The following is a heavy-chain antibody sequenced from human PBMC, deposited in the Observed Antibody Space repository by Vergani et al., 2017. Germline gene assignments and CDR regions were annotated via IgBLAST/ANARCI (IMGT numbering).Heavy chain of an antibody. CDR2: IFYSGST. V-gene: IGHV4-59*01. Sequence: QVQLQESGPGLVKHSETLSLTCTVPGGSISTYFWSWIRQPPGKGLELIGDIFYSGSTKYNLSLKCRVTITVDTSKNQFSLKLISVTAADTAVYYCARDNGDRLLPGFDYWGQGTLVTVSS. J-gene: IGHJ4*02. CDR1: GGSISTYF. CDR3: ARDNGDRLLPGFDY. D-gene: IGHD3-22*01.